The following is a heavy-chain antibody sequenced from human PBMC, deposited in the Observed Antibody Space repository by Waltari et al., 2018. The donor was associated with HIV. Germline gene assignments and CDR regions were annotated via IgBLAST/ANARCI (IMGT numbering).Heavy chain of an antibody. J-gene: IGHJ4*02. CDR2: IYYSGST. D-gene: IGHD6-13*01. Sequence: QLQLQESGPGLVKPSATLSLICTVSGGSISSSSSSWGWIRQPPGKGLEWIGSIYYSGSTYYNPSLKSRVTISVDTSKNQFSLKLSSVTAADTAVYYCARPYSSSWYYFDYWGQGTLVTVSS. CDR3: ARPYSSSWYYFDY. V-gene: IGHV4-39*01. CDR1: GGSISSSSSS.